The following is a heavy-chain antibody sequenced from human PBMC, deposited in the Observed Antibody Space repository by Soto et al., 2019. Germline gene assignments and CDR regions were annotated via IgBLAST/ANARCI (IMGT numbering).Heavy chain of an antibody. CDR3: TTDRPVEPTYAFDI. V-gene: IGHV3-15*01. Sequence: GGSLRLSCAASGFTFSNAWMSWVRQAPGKGLEWVGRIKSKTDGGTTDYAAPVKGRFTISRDDSKNTLYLQMNSLKTEDTAVYYCTTDRPVEPTYAFDIWGQGTMVTVSS. J-gene: IGHJ3*02. CDR2: IKSKTDGGTT. CDR1: GFTFSNAW.